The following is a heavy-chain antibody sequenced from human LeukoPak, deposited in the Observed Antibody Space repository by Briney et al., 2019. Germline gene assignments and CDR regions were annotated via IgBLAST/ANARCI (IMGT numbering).Heavy chain of an antibody. J-gene: IGHJ4*02. Sequence: PGGSLRLSCAASGFTFTNYWMSWVRQAPGKGLELVANIKQDRSEKYYVDSVKGRFTISRDNAKNSLYLQMNSLRAEDTAVYYCAKEEWLLAVYFDYWGQGTLDTVSS. CDR3: AKEEWLLAVYFDY. V-gene: IGHV3-7*03. CDR2: IKQDRSEK. CDR1: GFTFTNYW. D-gene: IGHD3-3*01.